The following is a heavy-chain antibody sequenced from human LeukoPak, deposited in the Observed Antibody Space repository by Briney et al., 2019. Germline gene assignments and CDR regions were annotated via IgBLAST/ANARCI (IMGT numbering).Heavy chain of an antibody. Sequence: SWVRQPPGKGLEWIGYIYHSGSTYYNPSLKSRVTISVDRSKNQFSLKLSSVTAADTAVYYCASGSYYVYGFNYWGQGTLVTVSS. CDR3: ASGSYYVYGFNY. D-gene: IGHD1-26*01. J-gene: IGHJ4*02. V-gene: IGHV4-30-2*01. CDR2: IYHSGST.